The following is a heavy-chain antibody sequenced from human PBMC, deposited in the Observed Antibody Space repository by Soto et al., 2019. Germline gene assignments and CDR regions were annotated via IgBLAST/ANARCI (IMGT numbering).Heavy chain of an antibody. CDR1: GDIVSSNTVA. CDR3: ARLYSSAWSFDF. J-gene: IGHJ4*02. Sequence: PSQTLSLTCAISGDIVSSNTVAWSWIRQSPSRGLEWLGRTYYRSKWYYEYAVSLKSRIAINPDTSKNQFSLQLTSVTPEDTAVYYCARLYSSAWSFDFCGQGTLVTVSS. D-gene: IGHD6-19*01. V-gene: IGHV6-1*01. CDR2: TYYRSKWYY.